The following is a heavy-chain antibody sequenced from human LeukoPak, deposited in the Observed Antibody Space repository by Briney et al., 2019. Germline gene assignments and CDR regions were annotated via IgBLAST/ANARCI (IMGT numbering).Heavy chain of an antibody. CDR2: VSYHGSDK. CDR1: GFTFSGYG. CDR3: AKDQNSYGYDY. J-gene: IGHJ4*02. V-gene: IGHV3-30*18. Sequence: GGSLRLSCAASGFTFSGYGMHWVRQAPGRGLEWVALVSYHGSDKYYADSVKGRSTISRDNSKNTLVLQMDSLRAEDTAVYYCAKDQNSYGYDYWGQGTLVTVSS. D-gene: IGHD5-18*01.